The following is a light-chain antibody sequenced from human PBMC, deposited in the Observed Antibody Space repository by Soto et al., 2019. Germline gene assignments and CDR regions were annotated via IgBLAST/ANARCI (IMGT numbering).Light chain of an antibody. Sequence: EIVLTQSPGTLSLSSGERATRSCRASQSVNSNYLTWYQQKPGLTPRLLIYGASSRATGIPDRFSGSGSGTDFTLTISRLEPEDFAVYYCQQYDSSRLTFGGGTKVDIK. CDR2: GAS. CDR3: QQYDSSRLT. V-gene: IGKV3-20*01. J-gene: IGKJ4*01. CDR1: QSVNSNY.